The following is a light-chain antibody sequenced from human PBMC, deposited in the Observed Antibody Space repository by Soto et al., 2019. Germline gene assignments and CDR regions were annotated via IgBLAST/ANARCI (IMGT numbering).Light chain of an antibody. CDR1: QSVSSY. J-gene: IGKJ1*01. V-gene: IGKV3-11*01. CDR2: DAS. Sequence: EIVVTQSPSTLSLSPVERAALSCRPSQSVSSYLVWYQQKPGQAPRLLIYDASNKGTGIPARFSGSGSGTNFTLTIISREPEDFAVYYCQKRSIQPWTFGQGTKVDIK. CDR3: QKRSIQPWT.